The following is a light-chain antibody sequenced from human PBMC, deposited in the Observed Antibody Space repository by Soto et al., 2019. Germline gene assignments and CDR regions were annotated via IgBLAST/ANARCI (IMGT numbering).Light chain of an antibody. CDR2: GAS. J-gene: IGKJ5*01. Sequence: ESVLTQSPGTLSLSPGERATLSCRASQSVSSNYLAWYQQKPGQAPRLLIYGASTRATGIPDRFSGSGSGTDFTLTISRLEPEDSAVYYCQQFDDSVTFGQGTRLEVK. CDR3: QQFDDSVT. V-gene: IGKV3-20*01. CDR1: QSVSSNY.